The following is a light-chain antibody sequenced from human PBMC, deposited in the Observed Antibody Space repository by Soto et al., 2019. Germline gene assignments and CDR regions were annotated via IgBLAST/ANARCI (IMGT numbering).Light chain of an antibody. Sequence: QSALTQPASVSGSPGQSITISCTGTSSDVGNYNLVSWYQQHPGKAPEVMIYEGSKRPSGVSNRFSGSKSGNTASLTISGLQAEDEADYYCCSYAGSDTYVFGSGTKLTVL. CDR3: CSYAGSDTYV. CDR2: EGS. J-gene: IGLJ1*01. V-gene: IGLV2-23*01. CDR1: SSDVGNYNL.